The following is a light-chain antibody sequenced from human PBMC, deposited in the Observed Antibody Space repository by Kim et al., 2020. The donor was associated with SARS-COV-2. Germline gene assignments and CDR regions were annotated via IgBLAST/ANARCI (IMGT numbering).Light chain of an antibody. J-gene: IGLJ3*02. CDR1: SSNIGNNY. CDR3: GTWDSSLSAGGV. Sequence: QSVLTQPPSVSAAPGQKVTISCSGSSSNIGNNYVSWYQQLPGTAPKLLIYDNNKRPSGIPDRFSGSKSGTSATLGITGLQTGDKADYYCGTWDSSLSAGGVFGGGTQLTVL. CDR2: DNN. V-gene: IGLV1-51*01.